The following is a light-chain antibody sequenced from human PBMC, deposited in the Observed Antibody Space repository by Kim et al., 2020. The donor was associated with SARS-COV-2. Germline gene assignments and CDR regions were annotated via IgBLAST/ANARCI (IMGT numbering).Light chain of an antibody. CDR2: AAS. J-gene: IGKJ4*01. CDR1: QNISRY. Sequence: AFVGDRVTITCRARQNISRYLNWFQQRTGKAPKFLIYAASGLQSGVPSRFRGSGSGTDFTLTITSLQPEDFATYYCQQSYTTPITVGGGTKVDIK. CDR3: QQSYTTPIT. V-gene: IGKV1-39*01.